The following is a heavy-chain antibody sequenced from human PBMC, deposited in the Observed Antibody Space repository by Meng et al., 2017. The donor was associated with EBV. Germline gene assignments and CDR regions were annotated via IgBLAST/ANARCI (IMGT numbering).Heavy chain of an antibody. V-gene: IGHV3-15*01. CDR3: TTDEGGSRF. CDR2: IRSQVDGRTA. CDR1: EFTFTSAL. J-gene: IGHJ4*02. Sequence: EVQLVESWGGLVKPGESLKLSCAASEFTFTSALMNWVRQAPGKGLEWVGRIRSQVDGRTADYSAPVKGRFTISRDDSKHTLYLQMNSLKIEDSAVYYCTTDEGGSRFWGQGTLVTVSS. D-gene: IGHD1-26*01.